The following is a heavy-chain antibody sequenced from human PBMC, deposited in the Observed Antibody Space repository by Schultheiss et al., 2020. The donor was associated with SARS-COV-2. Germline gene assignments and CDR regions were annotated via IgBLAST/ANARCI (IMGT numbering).Heavy chain of an antibody. Sequence: SQTLSLTCGVYGGSFSGYYWSWIRQPPGKGLEWIGEINHSGSTNYNPSLKSRVTISVDTSNYQFSLKLSSATAADTAVYYCARVGYYYDGSGFFPFDYWGQGTLVTVSS. D-gene: IGHD3-22*01. CDR3: ARVGYYYDGSGFFPFDY. CDR1: GGSFSGYY. V-gene: IGHV4-34*01. CDR2: INHSGST. J-gene: IGHJ4*02.